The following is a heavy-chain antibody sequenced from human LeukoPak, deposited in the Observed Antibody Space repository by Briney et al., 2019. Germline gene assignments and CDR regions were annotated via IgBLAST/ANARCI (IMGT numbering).Heavy chain of an antibody. V-gene: IGHV3-30*18. Sequence: PGGSLRLSCAASGFTFSTYSMNWVRQAPGKGLEWVAVISYDGSNKYYADSVKGRFTISRDNSKNTLYLQVNSLRAEDTAVYYCAKDHRDGFDYWGQGTLVTVSS. CDR2: ISYDGSNK. D-gene: IGHD3-10*01. CDR1: GFTFSTYS. CDR3: AKDHRDGFDY. J-gene: IGHJ4*02.